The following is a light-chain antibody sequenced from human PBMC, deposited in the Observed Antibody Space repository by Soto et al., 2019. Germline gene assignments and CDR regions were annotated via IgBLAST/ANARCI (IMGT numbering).Light chain of an antibody. CDR2: YDS. CDR3: QVWDSSSDHPYVV. J-gene: IGLJ2*01. CDR1: NIGSKS. Sequence: SYELTQPPSVSVAPGKTARITCGGNNIGSKSVHWYQRKPGQAPVLVIYYDSDRPSGIPERFSGSNSGNTATLTISRVEAGDEADYYCQVWDSSSDHPYVVFGRGTKLTVL. V-gene: IGLV3-21*04.